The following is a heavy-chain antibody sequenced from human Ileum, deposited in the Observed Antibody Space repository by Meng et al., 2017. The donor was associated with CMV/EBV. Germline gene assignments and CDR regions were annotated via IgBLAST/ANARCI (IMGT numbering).Heavy chain of an antibody. D-gene: IGHD2-2*03. V-gene: IGHV3-74*01. CDR2: IYGTNT. CDR3: LRGNSGYGVFDY. J-gene: IGHJ4*02. Sequence: GESLKISCTVSGFNINSFWMHWVRQVPGRGLVWVSRIYGTNTYYADSVEGRFVISRDNAKNTLYLDMNNLRAEDTAVYYCLRGNSGYGVFDYWGQGNLVTVSS. CDR1: GFNINSFW.